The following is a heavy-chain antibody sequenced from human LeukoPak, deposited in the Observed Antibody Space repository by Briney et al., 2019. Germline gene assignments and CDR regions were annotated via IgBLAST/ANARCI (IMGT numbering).Heavy chain of an antibody. CDR1: GYTFTGYY. CDR3: AGDGYNSRRFFDY. CDR2: INPNSGGS. V-gene: IGHV1-2*02. J-gene: IGHJ4*02. D-gene: IGHD5-24*01. Sequence: GAPVKVSCKASGYTFTGYYMHWVRQAPGQGLEWMGWINPNSGGSNYAQKFQSRVTMTSDTSINTAYMELSRLISDDTAVYYCAGDGYNSRRFFDYWGQGTLVTVSS.